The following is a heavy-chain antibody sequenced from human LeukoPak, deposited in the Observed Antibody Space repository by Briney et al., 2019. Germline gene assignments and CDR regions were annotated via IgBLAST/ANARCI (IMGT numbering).Heavy chain of an antibody. Sequence: PGGSLRLSCAASGFTFSSYWMHWVRQAPGKGLVWVSRINSDGSTTNYADYVKGRFTISRDDSKNTLYLQMNSLRAEDMAVYYCAKCRSLSPASATNYWGQGTLVTVSS. V-gene: IGHV3-74*01. J-gene: IGHJ4*02. D-gene: IGHD2-15*01. CDR3: AKCRSLSPASATNY. CDR2: INSDGSTT. CDR1: GFTFSSYW.